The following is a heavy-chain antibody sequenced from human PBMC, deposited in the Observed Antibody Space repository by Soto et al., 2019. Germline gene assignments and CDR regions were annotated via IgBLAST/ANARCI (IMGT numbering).Heavy chain of an antibody. CDR2: ISGSGGST. Sequence: EVQLLESGGGLVQPGGSLRLSCAASGFTFSSYAMSWVRQASGKGLEWVSAISGSGGSTYYADSVKGRFTISRDNSKNTLYLQMNSLRAEDTAVYYCAKGKVLLWFGELYGNWFDPWGQGTLVTVSS. J-gene: IGHJ5*02. CDR3: AKGKVLLWFGELYGNWFDP. D-gene: IGHD3-10*01. CDR1: GFTFSSYA. V-gene: IGHV3-23*01.